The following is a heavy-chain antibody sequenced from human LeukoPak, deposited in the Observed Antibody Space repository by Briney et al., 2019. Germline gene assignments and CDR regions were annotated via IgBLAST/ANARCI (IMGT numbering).Heavy chain of an antibody. V-gene: IGHV3-30-3*01. CDR1: GFTISSYA. CDR3: ARDLDCSSTSCPSYYMDV. CDR2: ISYDGSNK. D-gene: IGHD2-2*01. Sequence: GGSLRLSCAASGFTISSYAMHWVRQAPGKGLEWVAVISYDGSNKYYADSVKGRFTISRDNSKNTLYLQMNSLRAEDTAVYYCARDLDCSSTSCPSYYMDVWGKGTTVTVSS. J-gene: IGHJ6*03.